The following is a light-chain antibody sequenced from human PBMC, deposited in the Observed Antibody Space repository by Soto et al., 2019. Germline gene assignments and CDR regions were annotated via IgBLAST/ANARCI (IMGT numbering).Light chain of an antibody. J-gene: IGLJ1*01. CDR1: SSDVGGYDY. Sequence: QSALTQPPSASGSPGQSVTISCTGSSSDVGGYDYVSWYQQHPGKAPKLLIYEVSKRPSGVPDRFSGSKSGNTASLTVSGLQAEDEADYYRSSYAGTATLYVFGIGTKVTVL. CDR2: EVS. V-gene: IGLV2-8*01. CDR3: SSYAGTATLYV.